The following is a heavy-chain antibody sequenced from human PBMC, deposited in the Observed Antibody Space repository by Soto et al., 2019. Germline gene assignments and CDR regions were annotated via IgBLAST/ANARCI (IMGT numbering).Heavy chain of an antibody. CDR1: GGSISSYY. J-gene: IGHJ6*02. CDR2: SYTSGST. V-gene: IGHV4-4*07. Sequence: QVQLQESGPGLVKPSETLSLTCTVSGGSISSYYWSWIRQPAGKGLEWIGRSYTSGSTNYNPSLKSRVTMSVDTSKNQFSLKLSSVTAADTAVYYCARSGSGSYLPAGYYYYGMDVWGQGTTVTVSS. CDR3: ARSGSGSYLPAGYYYYGMDV. D-gene: IGHD3-10*01.